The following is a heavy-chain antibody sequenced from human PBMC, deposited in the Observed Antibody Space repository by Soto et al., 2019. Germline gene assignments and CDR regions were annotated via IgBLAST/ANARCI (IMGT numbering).Heavy chain of an antibody. CDR1: GGSFSGYY. CDR2: INHSGST. V-gene: IGHV4-34*01. Sequence: SETLSLTCAVYGGSFSGYYWSWIRQPPGKGLEWIGEINHSGSTNYNPSLKSRVTISVDTSKNQFSLKLSSVTAADTAVYYCARRAVVVVAATPNWFDPWGQGTLVTAPQ. CDR3: ARRAVVVVAATPNWFDP. J-gene: IGHJ5*02. D-gene: IGHD2-15*01.